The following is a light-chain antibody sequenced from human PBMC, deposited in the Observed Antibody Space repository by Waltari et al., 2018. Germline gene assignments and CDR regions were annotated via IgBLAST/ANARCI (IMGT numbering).Light chain of an antibody. V-gene: IGKV2-28*01. CDR2: LGS. J-gene: IGKJ1*01. CDR1: QSLLHSNGFNY. CDR3: MQTTQTPWT. Sequence: DIVLTQSPLSLPVTPGEPASISCRSSQSLLHSNGFNYLDWFVQKPGQSPQLLIYLGSNRASWVPDRVTGSGSGTDFTQQISRVEAEDVGVYFCMQTTQTPWTFGQGTKVEI.